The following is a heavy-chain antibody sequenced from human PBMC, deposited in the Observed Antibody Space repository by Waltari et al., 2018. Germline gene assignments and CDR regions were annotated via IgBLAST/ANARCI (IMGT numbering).Heavy chain of an antibody. J-gene: IGHJ6*02. D-gene: IGHD1-7*01. V-gene: IGHV1-2*04. CDR3: ARDLITGTTSHYYYGMDV. CDR2: INPNSGGT. CDR1: GYTFTGYY. Sequence: QVQLVQSGAEVKKPGASVKVSCKASGYTFTGYYMHWVRQAPGQGLEWMGWINPNSGGTNYAQKVQGWVTMTRDTSISTAYMELSRLRSDDTAVYYCARDLITGTTSHYYYGMDVWGQGTTVTVSS.